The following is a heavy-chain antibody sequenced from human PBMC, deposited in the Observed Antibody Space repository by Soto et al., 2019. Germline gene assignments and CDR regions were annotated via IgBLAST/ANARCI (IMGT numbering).Heavy chain of an antibody. V-gene: IGHV4-39*01. CDR3: ARQGADYYDGSGCFDY. Sequence: SETLSLTCTVSGGSISSSSYYWGWIRQPPGKGLEWIGSIYYSGSTYYNPSLKSRVTISVDTSKNQFSLKLSSVTAADTAVYYCARQGADYYDGSGCFDYWGQGTLVTVSS. CDR1: GGSISSSSYY. D-gene: IGHD3-22*01. J-gene: IGHJ4*02. CDR2: IYYSGST.